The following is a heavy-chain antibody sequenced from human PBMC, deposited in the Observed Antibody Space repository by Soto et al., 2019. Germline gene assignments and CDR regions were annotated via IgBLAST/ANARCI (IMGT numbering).Heavy chain of an antibody. D-gene: IGHD4-17*01. J-gene: IGHJ4*02. CDR2: ISSSSSYI. V-gene: IGHV3-21*01. CDR3: ARDPDAYGDYVNYFDY. CDR1: GFTFSSYS. Sequence: EVQLVESGGGLVKPGGSLRLSCAASGFTFSSYSMNWVRQAPGKGLEWVSSISSSSSYIYYADSVKGRFTISRDNAKNSLYLQMNRLRAEDTAVYYCARDPDAYGDYVNYFDYWGQGTLVTVSS.